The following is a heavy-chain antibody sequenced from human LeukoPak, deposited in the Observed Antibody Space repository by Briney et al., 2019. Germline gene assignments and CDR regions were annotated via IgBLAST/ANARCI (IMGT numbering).Heavy chain of an antibody. CDR1: GYTFSNYG. V-gene: IGHV7-4-1*02. D-gene: IGHD1-26*01. CDR2: IDINTGKP. Sequence: ASVKVSCKTSGYTFSNYGINWVRQAPGQGLEWMGWIDINTGKPTHAQDFTGRFVFSFDTSVSTAYLQISSLKAEDTAVYYCARAIGTYSTEYFQHWGQGTLVTVSS. J-gene: IGHJ1*01. CDR3: ARAIGTYSTEYFQH.